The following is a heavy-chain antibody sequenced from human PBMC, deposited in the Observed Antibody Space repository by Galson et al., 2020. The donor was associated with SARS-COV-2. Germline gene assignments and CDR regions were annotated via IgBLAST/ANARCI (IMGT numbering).Heavy chain of an antibody. Sequence: SETLSLTCAVFGDSVRSAGIHWSWVRQPPGKGLEWLGHTYNNGNTKYNPSLQSRATFFVDTTKNQFALILNSVTAADTAVYYCTTYLEGAGGRGTWGQGTLVTVSS. CDR1: GDSVRSAGIH. J-gene: IGHJ4*02. CDR3: TTYLEGAGGRGT. D-gene: IGHD6-13*01. CDR2: TYNNGNT. V-gene: IGHV4-61*08.